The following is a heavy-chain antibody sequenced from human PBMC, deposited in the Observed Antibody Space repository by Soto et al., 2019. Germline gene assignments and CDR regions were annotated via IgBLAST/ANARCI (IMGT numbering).Heavy chain of an antibody. CDR1: GDSVSSNSAA. CDR2: TYYRSKWYN. D-gene: IGHD2-15*01. V-gene: IGHV6-1*01. Sequence: SQTLSLTCAIPGDSVSSNSAAWNWIRQSPSRGLEWLGRTYYRSKWYNDYAVSVKSRITINPDTSKNQFSLQLNSVTPEDTAVYYCARGRRYCSGGSCYGTETNWFDPWGQGTLVTVSS. CDR3: ARGRRYCSGGSCYGTETNWFDP. J-gene: IGHJ5*02.